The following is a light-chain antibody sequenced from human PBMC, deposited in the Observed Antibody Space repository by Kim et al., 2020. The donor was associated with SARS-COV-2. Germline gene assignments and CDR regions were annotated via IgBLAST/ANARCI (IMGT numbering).Light chain of an antibody. CDR1: QNITNH. CDR2: AAS. V-gene: IGKV1-39*01. CDR3: QQSYSSPLT. Sequence: ASVGDRVTITCRASQNITNHLNWYQQKPGEAPKLLIFAASNLQSGVPSRFSGSGSGTDCTLTISRLQPEDFATYYCQQSYSSPLTFGGGTKVDIK. J-gene: IGKJ4*01.